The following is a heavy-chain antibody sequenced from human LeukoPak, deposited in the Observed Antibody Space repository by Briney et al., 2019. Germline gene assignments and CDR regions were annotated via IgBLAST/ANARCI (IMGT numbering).Heavy chain of an antibody. D-gene: IGHD2-2*01. CDR3: ARVYRQRYYFDY. V-gene: IGHV3-11*01. CDR1: GFIFSDSY. CDR2: IATSGGPI. Sequence: GGSLKLSCAVSGFIFSDSYMSWIRQAPGKGLEWISYIATSGGPIYYADSVKGRFTISRDNVKSSLALQMNSLRAEDTAIYYCARVYRQRYYFDYWGQGTLVTVSS. J-gene: IGHJ4*02.